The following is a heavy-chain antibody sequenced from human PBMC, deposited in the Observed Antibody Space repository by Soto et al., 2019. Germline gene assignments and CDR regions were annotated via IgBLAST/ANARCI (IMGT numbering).Heavy chain of an antibody. CDR1: GFTFSGSA. CDR2: IRSKANSYAT. J-gene: IGHJ3*02. Sequence: PGGSLRLSCAASGFTFSGSAMHGVRQASGKGLEWVGRIRSKANSYATAYAASVKGRFTISRDDSKNTAYLQMNSLKTEDTAVYYCAKDTPLWSGSSKDAFDIWGQGTMVTVSS. CDR3: AKDTPLWSGSSKDAFDI. D-gene: IGHD1-26*01. V-gene: IGHV3-73*01.